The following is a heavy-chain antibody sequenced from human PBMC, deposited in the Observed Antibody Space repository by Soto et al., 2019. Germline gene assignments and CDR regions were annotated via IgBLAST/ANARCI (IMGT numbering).Heavy chain of an antibody. D-gene: IGHD4-4*01. Sequence: GGSLRLSCAASGFTFSSYAMSWVRQAPGKGLEWVSAISGSGGSTYYADSVKGRFTISRDNSKNTLYLQMNSLRAEDTAVYYCAKDGERGYSKHPNDYWGQGTLVTVSS. J-gene: IGHJ4*02. CDR2: ISGSGGST. CDR1: GFTFSSYA. V-gene: IGHV3-23*01. CDR3: AKDGERGYSKHPNDY.